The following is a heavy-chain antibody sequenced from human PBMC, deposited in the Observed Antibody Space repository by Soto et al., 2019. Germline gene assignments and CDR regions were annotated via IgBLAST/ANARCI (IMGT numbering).Heavy chain of an antibody. V-gene: IGHV4-34*01. CDR2: IHYNGRT. D-gene: IGHD3-10*01. Sequence: QVRLQQWGAGLLKPSETLSLTCGVYGESSSTYYWNWIRQSPGKGLEWIADIHYNGRTNYNPSLKSRLPISVDTSQKQFSLKLPSAAAADTAVYYCVRFEEPAPGSGPLADFWGQGTLVTVSS. CDR3: VRFEEPAPGSGPLADF. CDR1: GESSSTYY. J-gene: IGHJ4*02.